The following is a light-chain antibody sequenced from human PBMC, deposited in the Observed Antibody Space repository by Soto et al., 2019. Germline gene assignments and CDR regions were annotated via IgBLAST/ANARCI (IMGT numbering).Light chain of an antibody. CDR2: DAS. V-gene: IGKV3-11*01. CDR3: RQRSNWPT. Sequence: EIVLTQSPATLSLSPGDRATLSCRASQSVSSYLAWYQQKPGQAPRLLIYDASNGATGIPARFSGSGSGTAFTLTISSLEPEDFAVYYCRQRSNWPTFGGGTKVEIK. CDR1: QSVSSY. J-gene: IGKJ4*01.